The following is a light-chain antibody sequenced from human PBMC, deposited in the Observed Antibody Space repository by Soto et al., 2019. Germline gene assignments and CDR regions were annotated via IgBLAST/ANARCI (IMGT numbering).Light chain of an antibody. CDR1: QSVSSRH. CDR3: QQYGSSPPT. V-gene: IGKV3-20*01. J-gene: IGKJ4*01. Sequence: EIVLTQSPGTLSLSPGERATLSCRASQSVSSRHLAWYQQKPGQAPRLLIYGGSSRATGIPDRFSGSGSGTDFTLTISRREPEDFSVYSCQQYGSSPPTVGGGTKVEIK. CDR2: GGS.